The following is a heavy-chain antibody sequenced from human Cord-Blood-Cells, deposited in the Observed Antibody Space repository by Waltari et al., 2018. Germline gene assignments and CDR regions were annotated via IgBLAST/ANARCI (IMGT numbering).Heavy chain of an antibody. V-gene: IGHV3-30*18. Sequence: QVQLVESGGGVVQPGRSLRLSCEASGFTFSSYGMHWVRQDPGKGLEWVAVISYDGSNKYYADSVKGRFTISRDNSKNTLYLQMNSLRAEDTAVYYCAKDTGMDDAFDIWGQGTMVTVSS. J-gene: IGHJ3*02. CDR3: AKDTGMDDAFDI. CDR2: ISYDGSNK. CDR1: GFTFSSYG. D-gene: IGHD2-8*01.